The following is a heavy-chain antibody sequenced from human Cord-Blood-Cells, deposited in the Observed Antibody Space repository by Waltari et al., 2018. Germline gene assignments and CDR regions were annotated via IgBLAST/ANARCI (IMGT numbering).Heavy chain of an antibody. CDR2: TRYDRSSK. V-gene: IGHV3-30*02. CDR1: GFTFSSYG. J-gene: IGHJ4*02. D-gene: IGHD6-13*01. Sequence: QVQLVESGGGVVQPGGSLRLSCAASGFTFSSYGMHWVRRAPGKGLEWVAITRYDRSSKEEGDAGDGRVTRSRDNSKNTLDLERNSLRAEDRAVYYCAKGLRQQLVTGEYVDYWGQGALVTDSS. CDR3: AKGLRQQLVTGEYVDY.